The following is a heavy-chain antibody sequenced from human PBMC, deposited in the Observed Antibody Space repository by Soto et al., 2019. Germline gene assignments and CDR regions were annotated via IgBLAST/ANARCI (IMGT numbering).Heavy chain of an antibody. CDR2: IWYDGSNK. Sequence: QVKLVESGGGVVQPGRSLRLSCAASGFSFSDYGMHWVRQAPGKGLEWVAIIWYDGSNKYYGESVKGRFTISRDNSNNILYLQMSSLRVDDTAVYYCARGWYRSGGDFDSWGQGTLVTVSS. D-gene: IGHD6-19*01. V-gene: IGHV3-33*01. J-gene: IGHJ4*02. CDR3: ARGWYRSGGDFDS. CDR1: GFSFSDYG.